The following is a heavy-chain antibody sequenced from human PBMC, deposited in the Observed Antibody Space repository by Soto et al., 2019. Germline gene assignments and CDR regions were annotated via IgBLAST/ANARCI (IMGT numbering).Heavy chain of an antibody. CDR1: GFTIADYA. CDR3: AKSSPRIAVAGTSDYYYYMDV. D-gene: IGHD6-19*01. CDR2: ISWNSGSI. J-gene: IGHJ6*03. V-gene: IGHV3-9*01. Sequence: RLSCGASGFTIADYAMHRVRQAPGKGLEWVSGISWNSGSIGYADSVKGRFTISRDNARNSLYLQMNSLRAEDTALYYCAKSSPRIAVAGTSDYYYYMDVWGKGTTVTVSS.